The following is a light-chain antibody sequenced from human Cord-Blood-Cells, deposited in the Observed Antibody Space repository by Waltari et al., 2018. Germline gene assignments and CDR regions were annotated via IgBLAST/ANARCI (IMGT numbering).Light chain of an antibody. CDR1: SSAVGGYNY. V-gene: IGLV2-14*01. J-gene: IGLJ1*01. CDR3: SSYTSSSTYV. CDR2: DVS. Sequence: QSSLTQPAPVSGSPGRSITIPCTGTSSAVGGYNYLSWYQQYPGKAPKRMIYDVSNRRSGVANRFSGSKSGNTASLNISGLQAEDECDYYCSSYTSSSTYVFGTGTKVTV.